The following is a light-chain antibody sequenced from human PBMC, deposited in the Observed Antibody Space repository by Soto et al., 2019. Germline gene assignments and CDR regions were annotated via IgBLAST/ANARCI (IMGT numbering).Light chain of an antibody. Sequence: QSALTQPASVSESPGQSITISCTGTSSDIGAFTFVSWYQQHPGKVPKLMIFDVNRRPSRVSDRFSGSKSGNTASLTISGLQAEDEGDYYCSSYTSSSTHVFGSGTKLTVL. V-gene: IGLV2-14*03. J-gene: IGLJ1*01. CDR2: DVN. CDR1: SSDIGAFTF. CDR3: SSYTSSSTHV.